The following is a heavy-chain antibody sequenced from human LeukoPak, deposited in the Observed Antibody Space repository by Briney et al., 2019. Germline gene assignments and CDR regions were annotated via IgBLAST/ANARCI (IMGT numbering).Heavy chain of an antibody. CDR2: ISYEGSNK. J-gene: IGHJ5*02. V-gene: IGHV3-30*04. CDR1: GFTFSSYV. D-gene: IGHD3-22*01. Sequence: QAGGSLRLSCAASGFTFSSYVMHWVRQAPGKGLEWVAVISYEGSNKQYADSVKGRFTISRDNSKRTLFLQMNSLSAADTAVYYCARQLHSNGYRWFDPWGQGTRVLVSS. CDR3: ARQLHSNGYRWFDP.